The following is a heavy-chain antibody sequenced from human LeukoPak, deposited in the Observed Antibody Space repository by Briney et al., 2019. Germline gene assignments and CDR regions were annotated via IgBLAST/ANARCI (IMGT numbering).Heavy chain of an antibody. D-gene: IGHD3-22*01. CDR2: IYYSGST. CDR1: GGSISSYY. Sequence: SETLSLTCTVSGGSISSYYWSWIRQPPGKGLKWIGYIYYSGSTNYNPSLKSRVTISVDTSKNQFSLKLSSVTAADTAVYYCARETMIVVPSDAFDIWGQGTMVTVSS. V-gene: IGHV4-59*12. J-gene: IGHJ3*02. CDR3: ARETMIVVPSDAFDI.